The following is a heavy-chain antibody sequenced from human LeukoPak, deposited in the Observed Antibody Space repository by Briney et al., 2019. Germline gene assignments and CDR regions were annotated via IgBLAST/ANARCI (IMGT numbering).Heavy chain of an antibody. Sequence: GGSLRLSCETSGFSFSDSSMGWVRQAPGKGLEWVSSISGNSYWIYYAGTVKDRFTISRDNARNSLYLEMERLSADDTAVYYCARGSILEATGYDWGQGTLVAVSS. CDR2: ISGNSYWI. CDR3: ARGSILEATGYD. CDR1: GFSFSDSS. J-gene: IGHJ4*02. V-gene: IGHV3-21*01. D-gene: IGHD1-26*01.